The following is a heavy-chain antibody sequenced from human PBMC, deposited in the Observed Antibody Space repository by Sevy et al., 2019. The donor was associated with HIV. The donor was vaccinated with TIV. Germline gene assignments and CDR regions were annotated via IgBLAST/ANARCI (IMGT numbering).Heavy chain of an antibody. Sequence: GGSLRLSCAASGFTFSSYAMHWVRQAPGKGLEWVAVISYDGSNKYYADSVKGRFTISRDNSKNTLYLQMNSLRAEDTAVYYCARDYNTTGYSSGWFLSHYYYGMDVWGQWTTVTVSS. CDR1: GFTFSSYA. CDR3: ARDYNTTGYSSGWFLSHYYYGMDV. CDR2: ISYDGSNK. V-gene: IGHV3-30-3*01. D-gene: IGHD6-19*01. J-gene: IGHJ6*02.